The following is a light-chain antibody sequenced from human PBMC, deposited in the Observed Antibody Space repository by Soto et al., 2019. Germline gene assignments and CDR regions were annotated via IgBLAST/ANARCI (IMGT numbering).Light chain of an antibody. CDR3: QQYYSHPLT. CDR2: AAS. V-gene: IGKV1-39*01. Sequence: EIQMTQSPSSLSASVGDRVTITCLASQSISSYLNWYQQKPGKAPKLLIYAASSLQSGVPSRFSGSGSGTDFTLTISCLQSEDFATYYCQQYYSHPLTVGGGTKVDIK. CDR1: QSISSY. J-gene: IGKJ4*01.